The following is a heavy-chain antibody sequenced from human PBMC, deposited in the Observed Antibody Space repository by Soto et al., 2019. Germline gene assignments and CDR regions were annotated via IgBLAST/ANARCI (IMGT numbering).Heavy chain of an antibody. CDR3: VKDRELSH. D-gene: IGHD1-1*01. J-gene: IGHJ4*02. CDR2: ISTSGDNS. Sequence: PGGSLRLSCVGSGFPFSSYTMNWVRQAPGKGLEWVSSISTSGDNSYYADSVKGRFTISRDNSRNTVNLQMTSLRAEDTAFYPWVKDRELSHGGQGTLVTV. CDR1: GFPFSSYT. V-gene: IGHV3-23*01.